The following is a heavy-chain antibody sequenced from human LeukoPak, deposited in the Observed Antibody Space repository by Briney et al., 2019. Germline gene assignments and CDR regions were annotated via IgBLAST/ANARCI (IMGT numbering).Heavy chain of an antibody. CDR2: IHDTGST. V-gene: IGHV4-59*02. Sequence: SETLSLTCIVSGSSVSTFYWSWLRQSPGTGLEWIGFIHDTGSTAYNPSLKSRVTISLETFKNQLSLMLTSVTAADTAMYYCARGSTDVYWYLDVWGRGTLVTVSS. CDR1: GSSVSTFY. CDR3: ARGSTDVYWYLDV. D-gene: IGHD1-26*01. J-gene: IGHJ2*01.